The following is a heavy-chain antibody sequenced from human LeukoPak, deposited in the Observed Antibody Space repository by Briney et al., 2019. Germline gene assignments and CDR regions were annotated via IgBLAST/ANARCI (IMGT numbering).Heavy chain of an antibody. D-gene: IGHD3-9*01. Sequence: GASVKVSCKASGYTFTNYAMHWVRQAPGQRLEWMGWINAGNGDTKYLQKFQGRLTISRDSSASTAYMELSSLRSEDTAVYYCATFPHFDWLFDYWGQGTLVTVSS. CDR3: ATFPHFDWLFDY. J-gene: IGHJ4*02. V-gene: IGHV1-3*01. CDR2: INAGNGDT. CDR1: GYTFTNYA.